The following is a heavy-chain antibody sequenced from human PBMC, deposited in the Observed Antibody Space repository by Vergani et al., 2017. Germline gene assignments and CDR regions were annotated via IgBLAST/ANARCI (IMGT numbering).Heavy chain of an antibody. D-gene: IGHD3-10*01. Sequence: EVQLVESGGGLVQPGGSLRLSCAASGFTFSSYEMNWVRKAPGKGLEWVSYISSSGSTIYYADSVKGRFTISRDNAKNSLYLQMNSLRAEDTAVYYCARVGYYGSGSPCLDYWGQGTLVTVSS. CDR1: GFTFSSYE. CDR3: ARVGYYGSGSPCLDY. V-gene: IGHV3-48*03. J-gene: IGHJ4*02. CDR2: ISSSGSTI.